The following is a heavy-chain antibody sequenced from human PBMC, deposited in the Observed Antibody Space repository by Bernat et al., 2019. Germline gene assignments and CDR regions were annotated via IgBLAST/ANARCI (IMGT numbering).Heavy chain of an antibody. Sequence: QVQLQESGPGLVKPSETLSLTCTVSGGSISSYYWSWIRQPPGKGLEWIGYIYYSGSTNYNPSLKSRVTISVDTSKNQFSLKLSSVTAADTAVYYCARANLSGFFDYWGQGTLVTVSS. V-gene: IGHV4-59*01. D-gene: IGHD1-1*01. CDR1: GGSISSYY. CDR3: ARANLSGFFDY. J-gene: IGHJ4*02. CDR2: IYYSGST.